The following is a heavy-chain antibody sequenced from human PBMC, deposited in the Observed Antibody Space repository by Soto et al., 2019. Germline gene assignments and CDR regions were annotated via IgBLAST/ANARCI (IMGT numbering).Heavy chain of an antibody. Sequence: QLQLQESGPGLVKPSETLSLTCTVSGGSINSANYYWGWIRQPPGKGLEWIGNVYYRGTTYYNPSLKGRVTISVDTSNNQFSLKLSSVTAADSAVFFCVRHQRYSSGWYIDYWGQGTPVTASS. V-gene: IGHV4-39*01. D-gene: IGHD6-19*01. J-gene: IGHJ4*02. CDR1: GGSINSANYY. CDR2: VYYRGTT. CDR3: VRHQRYSSGWYIDY.